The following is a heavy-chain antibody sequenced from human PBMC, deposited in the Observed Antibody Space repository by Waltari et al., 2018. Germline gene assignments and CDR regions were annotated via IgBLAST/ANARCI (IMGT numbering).Heavy chain of an antibody. J-gene: IGHJ3*02. CDR2: IYHSGST. Sequence: QVQLQESGPGLVKPSETLSLTCAVSGYSISRGYYWGWPRQPPGKGLEWIGSIYHSGSTYYNPSLKSRVTISVDTSKNQFSLKLSSVTAADTAVYYCARLPRGADAFDIWGQGTMVTVSS. V-gene: IGHV4-38-2*01. CDR1: GYSISRGYY. CDR3: ARLPRGADAFDI. D-gene: IGHD3-10*01.